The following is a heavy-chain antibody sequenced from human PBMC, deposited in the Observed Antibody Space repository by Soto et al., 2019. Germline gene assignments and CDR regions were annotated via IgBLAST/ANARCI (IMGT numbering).Heavy chain of an antibody. J-gene: IGHJ4*02. V-gene: IGHV3-7*03. Sequence: GGSLRLSCVASWFTFISSFMGWFRQAPGKGLEWVANINQDGGGTYYVDSVEGRFTISRDNAKDSLYLQMNSLRGEDTAVYYCARYFRGSGRYFFDYWGQGTLVTVSS. CDR1: WFTFISSF. D-gene: IGHD6-19*01. CDR3: ARYFRGSGRYFFDY. CDR2: INQDGGGT.